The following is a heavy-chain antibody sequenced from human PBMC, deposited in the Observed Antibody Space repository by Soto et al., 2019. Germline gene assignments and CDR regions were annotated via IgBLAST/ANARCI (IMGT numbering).Heavy chain of an antibody. CDR2: IIHSRSS. J-gene: IGHJ5*02. CDR3: ARGRHFTMIVVVTTGDNWFDP. Sequence: SETLSLTCAVSGGSFSGYYWSWMRQPPGKGLEWSGGIIHSRSSNYNPSLHSRVTISVDTSKNQFSLKLSSVTAADTAVYYCARGRHFTMIVVVTTGDNWFDPWGQGTLVTVSS. V-gene: IGHV4-34*01. CDR1: GGSFSGYY. D-gene: IGHD3-22*01.